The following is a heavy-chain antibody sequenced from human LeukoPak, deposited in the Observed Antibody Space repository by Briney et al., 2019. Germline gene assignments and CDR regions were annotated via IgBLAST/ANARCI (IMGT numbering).Heavy chain of an antibody. V-gene: IGHV3-21*01. Sequence: GGSLRLSCAASGFSFSTYYVNWVRQAPGKGLEWVSCISSGSTYIYYADSVRGRFAISRDNAKNSLYLQMNSLRAEDTAVYYCARENHGSFDYWGQGSLVTVSS. CDR1: GFSFSTYY. CDR2: ISSGSTYI. CDR3: ARENHGSFDY. D-gene: IGHD1-14*01. J-gene: IGHJ4*02.